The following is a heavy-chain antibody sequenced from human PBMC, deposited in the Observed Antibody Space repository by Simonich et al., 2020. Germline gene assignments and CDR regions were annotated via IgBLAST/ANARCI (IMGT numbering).Heavy chain of an antibody. CDR2: SNPNSGGT. D-gene: IGHD6-6*01. Sequence: QVQLVQSGAEVKKPGASVKVSCKASGYTFTGYYMHWVRQAPGQGLEWMGWSNPNSGGTNYAQKCQGRVTMTRDTSISTAYMELGRLRSDDTAVYYCARDRAARYYYYYYMDVWGKGTTVTVSS. CDR3: ARDRAARYYYYYYMDV. J-gene: IGHJ6*03. V-gene: IGHV1-2*02. CDR1: GYTFTGYY.